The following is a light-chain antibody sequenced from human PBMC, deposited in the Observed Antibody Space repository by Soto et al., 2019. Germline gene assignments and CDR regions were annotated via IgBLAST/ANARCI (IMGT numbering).Light chain of an antibody. CDR1: SSNIGAGYD. V-gene: IGLV1-40*01. CDR2: GNS. CDR3: QSYDSSLSGYVV. Sequence: QSVLTQPPSVSGAPGQRVTISCTGSSSNIGAGYDVHWYQQLPGTAPKLLIYGNSNRPSGFPDRFSGSKSGNSASLAITGLQAEDEADYYCQSYDSSLSGYVVFGGGTKLTVL. J-gene: IGLJ2*01.